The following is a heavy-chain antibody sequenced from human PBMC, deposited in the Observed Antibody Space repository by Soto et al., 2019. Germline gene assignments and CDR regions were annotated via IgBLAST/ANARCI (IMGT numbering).Heavy chain of an antibody. J-gene: IGHJ6*02. V-gene: IGHV1-69*13. CDR2: IIPIFGTA. Sequence: ASVKVSCKASGGTFSSYAISWVRQAPGQGLEWMGGIIPIFGTANYAQKFQGRVTITADESTSTAYMELSSLRSEDTAVYYCARARRWQQLVVRTSRYYYYGMDVWGQGTTVTDSS. D-gene: IGHD6-13*01. CDR1: GGTFSSYA. CDR3: ARARRWQQLVVRTSRYYYYGMDV.